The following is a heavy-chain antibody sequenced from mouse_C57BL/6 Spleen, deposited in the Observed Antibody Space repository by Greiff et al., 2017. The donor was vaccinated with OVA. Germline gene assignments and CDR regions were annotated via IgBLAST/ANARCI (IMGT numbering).Heavy chain of an antibody. D-gene: IGHD2-1*01. Sequence: QVQLQQSGPELVKPGASVKISCKASGYAFSSSWMNWVKQRPGKGLEWIGRIYPGDGDTNYNGKFKGKATLTADKSSSTAYMQLSSLTSEDSAVYFCARGGNYDYYAIDYWGQGTSVTVSS. V-gene: IGHV1-82*01. CDR1: GYAFSSSW. CDR3: ARGGNYDYYAIDY. CDR2: IYPGDGDT. J-gene: IGHJ4*01.